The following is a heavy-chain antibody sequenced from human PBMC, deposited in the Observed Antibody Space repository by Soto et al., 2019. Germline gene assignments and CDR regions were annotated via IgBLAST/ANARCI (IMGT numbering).Heavy chain of an antibody. CDR2: INPNSGGT. V-gene: IGHV1-2*04. J-gene: IGHJ6*02. Sequence: GASVKVSCKASGYTFTGYYMHWVRQAPGQGLEWMGWINPNSGGTNYAQKFQGWVTMTRDTSISTAYMELSRLRSDDTAVYYCARGPDGSGYDYYYYYGMDVWGQGTTVTVSS. D-gene: IGHD5-12*01. CDR3: ARGPDGSGYDYYYYYGMDV. CDR1: GYTFTGYY.